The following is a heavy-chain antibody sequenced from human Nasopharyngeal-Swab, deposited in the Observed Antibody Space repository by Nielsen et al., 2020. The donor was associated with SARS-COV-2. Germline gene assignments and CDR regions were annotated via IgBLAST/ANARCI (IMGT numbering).Heavy chain of an antibody. CDR2: INPSGGST. J-gene: IGHJ4*02. CDR3: ARITVAAADY. V-gene: IGHV1-46*01. Sequence: WVRQVPGQGLEWMGIINPSGGSTSYAQKFQGRVTMTRDTSTSTVYMELSSLRSEDTAVYYCARITVAAADYWGQGTLVTVSS. D-gene: IGHD6-19*01.